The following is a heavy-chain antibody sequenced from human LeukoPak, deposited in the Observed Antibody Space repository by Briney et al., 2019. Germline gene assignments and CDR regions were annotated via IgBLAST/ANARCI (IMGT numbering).Heavy chain of an antibody. V-gene: IGHV1-2*02. CDR2: INPNSGGT. D-gene: IGHD3-10*01. J-gene: IGHJ4*02. CDR1: GYTFTGYY. CDR3: ARARRYGSGSYYNVPFDY. Sequence: GASVKVSCKASGYTFTGYYMHWVRQAPGQGLEWMGWINPNSGGTNYAQKFQGRVTMTRDTSISTAYMELSRLRSDDTAVYYCARARRYGSGSYYNVPFDYWGQGTLVTVSS.